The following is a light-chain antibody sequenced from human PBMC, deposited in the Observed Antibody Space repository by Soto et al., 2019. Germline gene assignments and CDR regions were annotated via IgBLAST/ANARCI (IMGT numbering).Light chain of an antibody. J-gene: IGKJ5*01. CDR1: QSVDTY. V-gene: IGKV1-8*01. Sequence: AFEMTQSPSSMSASVGDRVIITCRASQSVDTYLNWYQQKPGEAPKFLIYAASTLQSGVPSRFSGSGSGTDFTLTISCPQSEDFATYYCQQYYSYPYTFGQGTRLEI. CDR3: QQYYSYPYT. CDR2: AAS.